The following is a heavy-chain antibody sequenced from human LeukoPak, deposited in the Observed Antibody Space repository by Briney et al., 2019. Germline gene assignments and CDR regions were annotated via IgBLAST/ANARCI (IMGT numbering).Heavy chain of an antibody. J-gene: IGHJ4*02. D-gene: IGHD4-11*01. CDR1: GFTFSTYW. CDR3: TREDHSNYNY. V-gene: IGHV3-74*01. Sequence: PGGSLRLSCAASGFTFSTYWMHWVRQAPGKGLVWVSRISSDGSITGYADSMKGRFTISRDNAKNSLYLQMNSLRAEDTAVYYCTREDHSNYNYWGQGTLVTVSS. CDR2: ISSDGSIT.